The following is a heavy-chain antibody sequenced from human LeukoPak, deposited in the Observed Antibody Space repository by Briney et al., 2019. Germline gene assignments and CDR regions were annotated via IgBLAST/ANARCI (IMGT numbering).Heavy chain of an antibody. CDR2: INPSGGST. J-gene: IGHJ4*02. V-gene: IGHV1-46*01. CDR3: AREQSGSSSVGAVDY. Sequence: ASVKVSCKASGYTFTSYYMHWVRQAPGQGREWMGIINPSGGSTSYARKFQGRVTMTRDMSTSTVYMELSSLRSEDTAVYYCAREQSGSSSVGAVDYWGQGTLVTVSS. D-gene: IGHD6-6*01. CDR1: GYTFTSYY.